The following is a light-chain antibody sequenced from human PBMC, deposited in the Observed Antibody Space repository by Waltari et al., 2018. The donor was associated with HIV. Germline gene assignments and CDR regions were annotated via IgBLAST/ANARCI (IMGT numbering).Light chain of an antibody. CDR3: AAWDGSLNGHVV. Sequence: QSVLTQPPSASGTPGQRVTIPCSGSSSNIGSNTVTWYQQLPGTAPKLLIYSNNQRPSGVPDRFSGSKSGTSASLAISGLQSEDEADYYCAAWDGSLNGHVVFGGGTKLTVL. V-gene: IGLV1-44*01. CDR1: SSNIGSNT. J-gene: IGLJ2*01. CDR2: SNN.